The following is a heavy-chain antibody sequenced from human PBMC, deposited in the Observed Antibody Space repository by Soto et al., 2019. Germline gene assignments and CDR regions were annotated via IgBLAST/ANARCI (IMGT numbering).Heavy chain of an antibody. V-gene: IGHV4-34*01. J-gene: IGHJ5*02. CDR1: GGSFSDYY. CDR2: INHSGST. CDR3: ARAAGITIFGVVKPRFDP. Sequence: SETLSLTCAVYGGSFSDYYWSWIRQPPGKGLEWTGEINHSGSTNYNPSLKSRVTISVDTSKNQFSLKLSSVTAADTAVYYCARAAGITIFGVVKPRFDPWGQGTLVTVSS. D-gene: IGHD3-3*01.